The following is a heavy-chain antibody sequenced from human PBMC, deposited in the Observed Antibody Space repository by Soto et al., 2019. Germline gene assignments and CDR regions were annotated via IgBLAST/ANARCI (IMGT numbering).Heavy chain of an antibody. J-gene: IGHJ6*02. CDR3: ARDSGGTTVAFGMDV. V-gene: IGHV1-69*01. D-gene: IGHD4-17*01. CDR1: GGTFSSYA. CDR2: LIPIFGTA. Sequence: QVQLVQSGAEVKKPGSSVKVSCKASGGTFSSYAISWVRQAPGQGLEWMGGLIPIFGTANYAQKFQGRVTITADESTSTAYMALSSLRSEDTSVYYCARDSGGTTVAFGMDVWGQGTTVTVSS.